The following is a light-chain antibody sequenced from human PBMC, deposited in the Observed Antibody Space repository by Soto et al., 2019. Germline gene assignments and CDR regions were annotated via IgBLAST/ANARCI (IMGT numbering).Light chain of an antibody. CDR3: QQYGSSPET. CDR1: QSVSSSY. Sequence: EIVLTQSPGTLSLSPGERATLSCRVSQSVSSSYLAWYQQKPGQAPRLLIYGASSRATGIPDRFSGSGSGTDFTLTISRLEPEDFAVYYCQQYGSSPETFGPGTKVDIK. J-gene: IGKJ3*01. V-gene: IGKV3-20*01. CDR2: GAS.